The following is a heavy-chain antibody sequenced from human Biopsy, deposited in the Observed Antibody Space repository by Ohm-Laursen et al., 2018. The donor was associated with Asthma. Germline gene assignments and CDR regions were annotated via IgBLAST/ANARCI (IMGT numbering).Heavy chain of an antibody. J-gene: IGHJ4*02. D-gene: IGHD3-22*01. V-gene: IGHV1-69*04. Sequence: SVKVSCKASGGSFSNFAFSWVRQAPGHGLEWMGTILTKFNITSYAEKFLGKVTITADKSTSTTYMELSRLRSEDTAVYYCARSYDTDSYPVLVLDYWGQGTLVTVSS. CDR3: ARSYDTDSYPVLVLDY. CDR1: GGSFSNFA. CDR2: ILTKFNIT.